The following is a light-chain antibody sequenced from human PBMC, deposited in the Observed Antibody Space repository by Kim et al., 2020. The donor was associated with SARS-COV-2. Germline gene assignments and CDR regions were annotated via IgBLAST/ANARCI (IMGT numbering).Light chain of an antibody. V-gene: IGKV3-20*01. J-gene: IGKJ1*01. CDR1: QSVSSSY. CDR3: KQYDRT. CDR2: GAS. Sequence: EIVLTQSPGTLSLSPGERATLSCRASQSVSSSYLAWYQQKPGQAPRLLIYGASSRATGIPDRFSGSGSGTDFTLTISRLEPEDFAVYYRKQYDRTFGQGTKVDIK.